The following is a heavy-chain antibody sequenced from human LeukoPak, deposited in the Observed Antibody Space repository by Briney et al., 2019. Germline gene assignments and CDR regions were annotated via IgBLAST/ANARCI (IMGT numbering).Heavy chain of an antibody. CDR1: GFTFSTYS. Sequence: GGSLRLSCAGSGFTFSTYSMTWVRQAPGKGLEWVSAISVGSSYKYYADSVKGRLTISRDNAKNSLYLQMNSLRAEDTAVYYSARGPISIPLYYSMDVWGKGTTVTVSS. CDR2: ISVGSSYK. J-gene: IGHJ6*03. V-gene: IGHV3-21*01. D-gene: IGHD2-21*01. CDR3: ARGPISIPLYYSMDV.